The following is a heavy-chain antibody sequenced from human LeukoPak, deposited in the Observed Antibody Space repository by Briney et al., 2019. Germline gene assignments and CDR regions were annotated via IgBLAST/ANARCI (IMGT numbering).Heavy chain of an antibody. D-gene: IGHD2-2*01. J-gene: IGHJ4*02. CDR3: ATDGSSTDDYYFDY. V-gene: IGHV1-46*01. Sequence: ASVKVSCKASGYSFTSYYIHWVRQAPGQGLEWMGIINLSGGSTSYAQKFQGRVIMTRDTSTSTVYMDLSSLRSEDTAVYYCATDGSSTDDYYFDYWGQGTLVTVSS. CDR2: INLSGGST. CDR1: GYSFTSYY.